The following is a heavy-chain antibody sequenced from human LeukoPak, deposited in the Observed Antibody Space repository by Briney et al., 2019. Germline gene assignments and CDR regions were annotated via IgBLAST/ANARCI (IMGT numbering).Heavy chain of an antibody. CDR3: ARGLIWKGDY. V-gene: IGHV3-21*01. J-gene: IGHJ4*02. CDR1: GFTFSGYS. CDR2: ISRSSSYI. Sequence: NPGGSLRLSCAASGFTFSGYSMNWVRQAPGKGLEWVSSISRSSSYIYYADSLKGRFTISRDNARNSLYLQMNSLRAEDTAVYYCARGLIWKGDYWGQGTLVTVSS. D-gene: IGHD1-1*01.